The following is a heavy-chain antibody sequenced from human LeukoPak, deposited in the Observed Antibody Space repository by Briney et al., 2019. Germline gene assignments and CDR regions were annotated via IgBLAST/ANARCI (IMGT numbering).Heavy chain of an antibody. CDR3: ARGFGGYYYGMDV. D-gene: IGHD3-10*01. Sequence: PGGSLRLSCAASGFIVSSNCMNWVRQAPGKGLEWDSVIYSGGSTYYADSVKGRFTISRDNSKNTLYLQMNSLRAEDTAVYYCARGFGGYYYGMDVWGQGTTVTVSS. V-gene: IGHV3-53*01. CDR1: GFIVSSNC. CDR2: IYSGGST. J-gene: IGHJ6*02.